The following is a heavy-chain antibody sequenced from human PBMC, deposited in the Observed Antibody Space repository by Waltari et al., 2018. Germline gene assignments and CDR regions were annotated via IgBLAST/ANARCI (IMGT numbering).Heavy chain of an antibody. CDR2: IYTSGST. CDR1: GGSISSGSYY. Sequence: QVQLQESGPGLVKPSQTLSLTCTVSGGSISSGSYYWSWIRQPAGKGLEWIGRIYTSGSTNYNPSLKSRVTISVDTSKNQFSLKLSSVTAADTAVYYCARVTGGVAGRSYYYGMDVWGQGTTVTVSS. V-gene: IGHV4-61*02. J-gene: IGHJ6*02. CDR3: ARVTGGVAGRSYYYGMDV. D-gene: IGHD6-19*01.